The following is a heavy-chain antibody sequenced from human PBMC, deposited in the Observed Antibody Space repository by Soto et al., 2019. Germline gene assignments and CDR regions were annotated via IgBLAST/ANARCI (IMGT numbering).Heavy chain of an antibody. D-gene: IGHD2-21*02. V-gene: IGHV3-13*01. CDR2: IGTAGDT. J-gene: IGHJ2*01. CDR3: ERGGYCGGFCYEFEGWYFDL. Sequence: EVQLVESGGGLVQPGGSLRLSCAASGFTFSSYDMHWVRQATGKGLEWVSAIGTAGDTYYPGSVKGRFTISRENAKNSLYLQMNSLRAGDTAVYYCERGGYCGGFCYEFEGWYFDLWGRGTLVTVSS. CDR1: GFTFSSYD.